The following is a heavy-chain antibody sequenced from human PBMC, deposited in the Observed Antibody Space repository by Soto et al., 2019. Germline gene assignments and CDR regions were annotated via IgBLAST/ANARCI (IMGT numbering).Heavy chain of an antibody. D-gene: IGHD6-6*01. CDR3: AKVYGSSSSGYGMDV. V-gene: IGHV3-30*18. CDR2: ISYDGSNK. Sequence: QVQLVESGGGVVQPGRSLRLSCAASGFTFSSYGMHWVRQAPGKGLEWVAVISYDGSNKYYADSVKGRFTISRDNSKNTLYLQMNSLRAEDTAVYYCAKVYGSSSSGYGMDVWGQGTTVTVSS. J-gene: IGHJ6*02. CDR1: GFTFSSYG.